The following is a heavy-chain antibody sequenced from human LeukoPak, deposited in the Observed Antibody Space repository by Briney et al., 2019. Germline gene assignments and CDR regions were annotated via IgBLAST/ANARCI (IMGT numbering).Heavy chain of an antibody. Sequence: ASVKVSCKSSGGTFRSYAISWVRQAPGQGLEWMGGIIPIFGTANYAQKFQGRVTITADESTSTAYMELSSLRSEDTAVYYCARDQGYRYGYGDFDYWGQGTLVTVSS. V-gene: IGHV1-69*13. J-gene: IGHJ4*02. CDR1: GGTFRSYA. CDR2: IIPIFGTA. D-gene: IGHD5-18*01. CDR3: ARDQGYRYGYGDFDY.